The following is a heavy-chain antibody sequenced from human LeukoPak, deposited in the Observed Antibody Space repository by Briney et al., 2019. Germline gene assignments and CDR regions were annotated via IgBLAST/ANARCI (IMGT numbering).Heavy chain of an antibody. V-gene: IGHV3-7*01. Sequence: GGSLRLSCAASRFTLSNYWMSWVRQAPGKGLEWVANIKQDGSETYYVDSVKGRFTISRDNAKDSLSLLMNSLRAEDTAVYYCARQRGSGCLDYWGQGTLVTVSS. CDR3: ARQRGSGCLDY. D-gene: IGHD6-19*01. CDR2: IKQDGSET. CDR1: RFTLSNYW. J-gene: IGHJ4*02.